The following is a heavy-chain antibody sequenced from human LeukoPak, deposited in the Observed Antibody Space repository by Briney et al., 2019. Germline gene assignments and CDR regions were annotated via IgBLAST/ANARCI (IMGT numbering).Heavy chain of an antibody. J-gene: IGHJ4*02. CDR2: IYYSGST. V-gene: IGHV4-39*07. D-gene: IGHD6-13*01. CDR1: GGSISSSSYY. Sequence: KASETLSLTCTVSGGSISSSSYYWGWIRQPPEKGLEWIGSIYYSGSTYYNPSLKSRVTISVDTSKNQFSLKLSSVTAADTAVYYCARDSSSSSSLGYWGQGTLVTVSS. CDR3: ARDSSSSSSLGY.